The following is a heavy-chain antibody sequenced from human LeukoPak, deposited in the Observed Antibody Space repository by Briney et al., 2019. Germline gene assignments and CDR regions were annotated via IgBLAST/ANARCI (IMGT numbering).Heavy chain of an antibody. D-gene: IGHD3-22*01. CDR3: ARDQDSYDSSDVFDY. J-gene: IGHJ4*02. CDR1: GFTFSSYA. Sequence: GRSLRLSCAASGFTFSSYAMHWVRQAPGKGLEWVAVISYDGSNKYYADSVKGRFTISRDNSKNTLYLQMNSLRAEDTAVYYCARDQDSYDSSDVFDYWGQGTLVTVSS. CDR2: ISYDGSNK. V-gene: IGHV3-30-3*01.